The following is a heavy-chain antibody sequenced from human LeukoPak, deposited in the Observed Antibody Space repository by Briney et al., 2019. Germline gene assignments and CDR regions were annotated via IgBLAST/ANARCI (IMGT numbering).Heavy chain of an antibody. CDR2: IRDSGET. V-gene: IGHV3-66*02. CDR3: AKRGVVIRVILVGFHKEAYYFDS. CDR1: GFSVSNYY. D-gene: IGHD3-22*01. Sequence: GGSLRLSCAGSGFSVSNYYMSWVRQAPGKGLEWVSLIRDSGETFYADSVKGRFTISRDNSKNTMYLQMNRLRVEDTAVYFCAKRGVVIRVILVGFHKEAYYFDSWGQGALVTVSS. J-gene: IGHJ4*02.